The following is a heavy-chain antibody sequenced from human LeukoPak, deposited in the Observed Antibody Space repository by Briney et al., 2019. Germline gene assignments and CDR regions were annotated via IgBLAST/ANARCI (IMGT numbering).Heavy chain of an antibody. Sequence: SETLSLTCTVSGDSISNYYWSWIRQPPGKGLEWIGYMYNSGNTTYNPSLTSRVTMSLDTSKNQFSLKLSSVTAADTAVYYCASTFLYYFDYWGQGTLVTVSS. CDR1: GDSISNYY. CDR3: ASTFLYYFDY. D-gene: IGHD2/OR15-2a*01. V-gene: IGHV4-59*08. J-gene: IGHJ4*02. CDR2: MYNSGNT.